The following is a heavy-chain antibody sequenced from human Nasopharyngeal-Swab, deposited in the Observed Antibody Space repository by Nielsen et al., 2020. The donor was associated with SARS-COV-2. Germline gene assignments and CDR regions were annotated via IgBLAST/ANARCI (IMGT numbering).Heavy chain of an antibody. J-gene: IGHJ6*03. CDR2: INPGTGNT. CDR1: GYTFTNYG. CDR3: ARDPGVDYYYYMDV. V-gene: IGHV1-3*01. Sequence: ASVKVSCTVSGYTFTNYGIHWVRQAPGQRLEWMGWINPGTGNTKYSQKFQGRVTISCDTSASTAYMELSSMRSEDTAVYYCARDPGVDYYYYMDVWGNGTTVTVSS.